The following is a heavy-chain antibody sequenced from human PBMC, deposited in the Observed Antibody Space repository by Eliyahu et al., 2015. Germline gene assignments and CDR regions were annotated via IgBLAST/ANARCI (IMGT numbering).Heavy chain of an antibody. CDR3: ARDLLGYYYGMDV. CDR1: XFXFSDYY. J-gene: IGHJ6*02. Sequence: QVQLVESGGGLVKPGGSLXLSCSXSXFXFSDYYMSWXXQAPGKGLGWVSYISGSGKTIYYGDSVKGRFTISRDNAKNSLYLQMNSLRAEDTAIYYCARDLLGYYYGMDVWGQGTTVTVSS. V-gene: IGHV3-11*01. CDR2: ISGSGKTI.